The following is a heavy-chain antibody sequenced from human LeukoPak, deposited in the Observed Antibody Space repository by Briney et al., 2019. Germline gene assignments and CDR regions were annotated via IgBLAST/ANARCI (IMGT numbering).Heavy chain of an antibody. D-gene: IGHD1-1*01. CDR3: ARERQGTTGTTGSAFDI. J-gene: IGHJ3*02. Sequence: SRVTISVDTSKNQFSLKLSSVTAADTAVYYCARERQGTTGTTGSAFDILGQGTMVTVSS. V-gene: IGHV4-39*07.